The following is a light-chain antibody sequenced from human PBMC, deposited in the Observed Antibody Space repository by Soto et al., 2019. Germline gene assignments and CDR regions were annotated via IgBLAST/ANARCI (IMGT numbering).Light chain of an antibody. CDR3: SSYAGSNTDVV. Sequence: QSALTQPPSASGSPGQSVTISCTGTSSDVGGYDYVSWYQQHPGKAPKLMIYGVTKRASGVPDRFSGSKSGNTASLTVSGLQAEDEADYYCSSYAGSNTDVVFGGGTKLTVL. V-gene: IGLV2-8*01. CDR1: SSDVGGYDY. J-gene: IGLJ2*01. CDR2: GVT.